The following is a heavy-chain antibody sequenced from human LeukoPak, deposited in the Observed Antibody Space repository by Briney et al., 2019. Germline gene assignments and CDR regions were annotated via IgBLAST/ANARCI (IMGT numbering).Heavy chain of an antibody. CDR3: ARGVTIFGVNWFDP. J-gene: IGHJ5*02. D-gene: IGHD3-3*01. V-gene: IGHV3-74*01. CDR2: INSDGSST. Sequence: GGSLRLPCAASGFTFSSYWMHWVRQAPGKGLVWVSRINSDGSSTSYADSVKGRFTISRDNAKNTLYLQMNSLRAEDTAVYYCARGVTIFGVNWFDPWGQGTLVTVSS. CDR1: GFTFSSYW.